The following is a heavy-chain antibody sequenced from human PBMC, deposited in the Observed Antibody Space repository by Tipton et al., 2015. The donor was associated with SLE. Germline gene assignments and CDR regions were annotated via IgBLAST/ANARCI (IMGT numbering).Heavy chain of an antibody. V-gene: IGHV4-4*08. J-gene: IGHJ2*01. CDR1: GGSVSSHY. CDR3: ARQGGWYYWYFDL. Sequence: TLSLTCTVSGGSVSSHYWNWFRQPPGKGLEWICYIYSTGTTNYNPSLKSRVTISIDTSKNQFSLELSSVTAADTAVYYCARQGGWYYWYFDLWGRGTLVTVSS. D-gene: IGHD6-19*01. CDR2: IYSTGTT.